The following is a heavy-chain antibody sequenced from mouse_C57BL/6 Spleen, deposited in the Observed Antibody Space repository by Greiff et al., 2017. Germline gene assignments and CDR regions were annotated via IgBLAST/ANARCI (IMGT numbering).Heavy chain of an antibody. V-gene: IGHV2-9-1*01. Sequence: VKLMESGPGLVAPSQSLSITCTVSGFSLTSYAISWVRQPPGKGLEWLGVIWTGGGTNYNSALKSRLSISKDNSKSKVFLKMNSLQTDDTARYYCARSGSRYYDYAMDYWGQGTSVTVSA. CDR3: ARSGSRYYDYAMDY. D-gene: IGHD1-1*01. CDR1: GFSLTSYA. J-gene: IGHJ4*01. CDR2: IWTGGGT.